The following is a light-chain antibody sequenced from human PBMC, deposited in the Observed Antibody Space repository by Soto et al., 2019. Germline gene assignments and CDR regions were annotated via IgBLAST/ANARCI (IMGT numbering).Light chain of an antibody. V-gene: IGLV2-14*01. J-gene: IGLJ2*01. Sequence: QSALTQPASVSGSPEQWWTLSGPGASSDVGGYNYVSWYQQHPGKAPKLMIYEVSNRPSGVSNRFSGSKAGNTASLTISGLQAEDEADYYCSSYTSSTGVFGGGTKLTVL. CDR1: SSDVGGYNY. CDR3: SSYTSSTGV. CDR2: EVS.